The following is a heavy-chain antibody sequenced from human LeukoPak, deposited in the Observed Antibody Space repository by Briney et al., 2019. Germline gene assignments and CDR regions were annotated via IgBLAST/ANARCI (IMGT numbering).Heavy chain of an antibody. Sequence: ASVKVSCKAPGYTSTGYYMHWVRQAPGQGLEWMGRINPNSGGTNYAQRFQGRVTMTRDTSISTAYMELSRLRSDDTAVYYCARYHGSGSYPFDYWGQGTLVTVSS. D-gene: IGHD3-10*01. CDR2: INPNSGGT. CDR3: ARYHGSGSYPFDY. J-gene: IGHJ4*02. CDR1: GYTSTGYY. V-gene: IGHV1-2*06.